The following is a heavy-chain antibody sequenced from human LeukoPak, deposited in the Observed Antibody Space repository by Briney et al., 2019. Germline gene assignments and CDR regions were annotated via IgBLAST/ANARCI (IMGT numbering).Heavy chain of an antibody. D-gene: IGHD1-26*01. Sequence: ASVKVSCKASGGTFSSYAISWVRQAPGQGLEWMGGIIPIFGTANYAQKFQGRVTITADESTSTAYMELSRLTFDDTAMYYCARVSYTGTYTYDYWGQGTLVTVSS. CDR1: GGTFSSYA. V-gene: IGHV1-69*13. CDR3: ARVSYTGTYTYDY. CDR2: IIPIFGTA. J-gene: IGHJ4*02.